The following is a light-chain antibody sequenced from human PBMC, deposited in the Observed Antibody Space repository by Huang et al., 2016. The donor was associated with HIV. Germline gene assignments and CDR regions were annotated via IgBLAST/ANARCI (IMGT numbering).Light chain of an antibody. CDR2: WAA. Sequence: IVMTQSPDSLAVSLGETATINCKSSQSLLFRSNNKNYLAWYQQKPGQPPTLLMSWAATRGAGVPSRFSGGGSGTDLTLTISSLQAEDVAVYFCQQYFDVPWTFGRGTKVEIK. V-gene: IGKV4-1*01. CDR1: QSLLFRSNNKNY. CDR3: QQYFDVPWT. J-gene: IGKJ1*01.